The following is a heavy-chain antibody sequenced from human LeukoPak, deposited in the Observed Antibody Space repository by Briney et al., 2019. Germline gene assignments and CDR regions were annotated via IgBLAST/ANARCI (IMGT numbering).Heavy chain of an antibody. D-gene: IGHD6-19*01. CDR3: ARIVGSEGYSSGWYDY. CDR1: GDSIRAGNYY. J-gene: IGHJ4*02. CDR2: AYDTGST. V-gene: IGHV4-61*02. Sequence: SQTRSHTCTVSGDSIRAGNYYWSWIRQPAGKGLEWVGRAYDTGSTWHSPSLKDRVTISIDTSKNQFSLNLNSVTAADTAVYFCARIVGSEGYSSGWYDYGGPGILVTVSS.